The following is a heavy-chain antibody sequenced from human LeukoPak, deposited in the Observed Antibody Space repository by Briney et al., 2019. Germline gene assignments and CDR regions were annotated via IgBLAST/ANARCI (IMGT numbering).Heavy chain of an antibody. CDR2: INPSGGST. D-gene: IGHD3-10*01. CDR1: GYTFTSYY. CDR3: ARDSVRHYGSGSYYSPQAFDI. V-gene: IGHV1-46*01. J-gene: IGHJ3*02. Sequence: ASVKVSCKASGYTFTSYYMHWVRQAPGQGLEWMGIINPSGGSTSYAQKFQGRVTMTRDTSTSTVYMELSSLRSDDTAVYYCARDSVRHYGSGSYYSPQAFDIWGQGTMVTVSS.